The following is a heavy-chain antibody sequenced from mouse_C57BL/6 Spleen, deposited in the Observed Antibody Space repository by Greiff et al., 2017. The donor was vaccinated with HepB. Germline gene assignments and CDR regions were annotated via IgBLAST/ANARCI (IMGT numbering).Heavy chain of an antibody. CDR3: ARERDTTVLDY. D-gene: IGHD3-3*01. CDR2: IYPGDGDT. Sequence: QVQLQQSGPELVKPGASVKLSCTASGYAFSSSWMTWVKQRPGKGLEWIGRIYPGDGDTNYNGTFKGKATLTADKSSNTAYMQLSSLTSEDSAVYFCARERDTTVLDYWGQGTTLTVSS. CDR1: GYAFSSSW. V-gene: IGHV1-82*01. J-gene: IGHJ2*01.